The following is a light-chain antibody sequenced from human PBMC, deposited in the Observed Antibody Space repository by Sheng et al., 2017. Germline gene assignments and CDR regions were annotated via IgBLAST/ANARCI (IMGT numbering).Light chain of an antibody. CDR1: KSVGVD. V-gene: IGKV3-15*01. CDR3: QQYYNWPATWT. Sequence: IVLTQSPGTLSLSPGERATLSCRASKSVGVDLAWYQQRPGQAPSLLMYEASTRATGVPARFSGSGSGTEFSLTISSLQPEDFAVYYCQQYYNWPATWTFGQGTKVEIK. CDR2: EAS. J-gene: IGKJ1*01.